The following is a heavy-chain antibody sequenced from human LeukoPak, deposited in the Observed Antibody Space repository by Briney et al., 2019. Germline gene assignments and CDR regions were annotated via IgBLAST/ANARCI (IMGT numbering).Heavy chain of an antibody. J-gene: IGHJ3*01. D-gene: IGHD2/OR15-2a*01. CDR3: AKDWQWRLLTGAFNV. V-gene: IGHV3-30*18. Sequence: GGSLRLSCTASGFIFSAYGMHWAREAPGKGREWVTPISHDKINIFYADIVKGRFTISRDNSRNTLYLQLNSLREDDTAVYYCAKDWQWRLLTGAFNVWGPGTMVTVS. CDR1: GFIFSAYG. CDR2: ISHDKINI.